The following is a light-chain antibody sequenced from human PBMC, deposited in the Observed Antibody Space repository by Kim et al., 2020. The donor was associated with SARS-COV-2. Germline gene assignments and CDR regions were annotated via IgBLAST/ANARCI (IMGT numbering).Light chain of an antibody. CDR2: YYS. CDR1: NNGNQI. V-gene: IGLV3-21*01. J-gene: IGLJ2*01. CDR3: HVWDSTSDRVV. Sequence: APGPTASMTCSGNNNGNQIVNWYQQKPGPAPVLVIYYYSDRHSGIPERLSVSTSGNTATLTINRVEVGDEADYYCHVWDSTSDRVVFGGGTQLTVL.